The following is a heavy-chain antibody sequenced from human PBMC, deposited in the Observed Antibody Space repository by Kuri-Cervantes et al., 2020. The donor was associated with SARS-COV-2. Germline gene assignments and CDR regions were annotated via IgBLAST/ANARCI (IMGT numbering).Heavy chain of an antibody. D-gene: IGHD2-8*01. CDR2: IYWNDDK. Sequence: SGPTLVKPTQSLTLTCTFSGFSLSTSGVGVGWIRQPPGKALEWLALIYWNDDKRYSPSLKSRLTITKDTSKNQVVLTMTNMDPVDTATYYCARTYCTNGVCPYYYYGMGVWGQGTTVTVSS. V-gene: IGHV2-5*01. CDR3: ARTYCTNGVCPYYYYGMGV. J-gene: IGHJ6*02. CDR1: GFSLSTSGVG.